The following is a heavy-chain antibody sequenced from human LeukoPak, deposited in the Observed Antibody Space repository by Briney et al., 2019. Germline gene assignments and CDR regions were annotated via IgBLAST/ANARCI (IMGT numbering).Heavy chain of an antibody. CDR1: QYKFRSND. CDR2: IWHDESNT. CDR3: GRGNEIDY. J-gene: IGHJ4*02. V-gene: IGHV3-30*02. Sequence: GGSLRLSCAPSQYKFRSNDMHGVRHAPGKGREGVAFIWHDESNTHYADSVRGRFTLSRDNSKNTLYLQMKSLSPDDSAVDYCGRGNEIDYWGQGTLVTVSS. D-gene: IGHD1-1*01.